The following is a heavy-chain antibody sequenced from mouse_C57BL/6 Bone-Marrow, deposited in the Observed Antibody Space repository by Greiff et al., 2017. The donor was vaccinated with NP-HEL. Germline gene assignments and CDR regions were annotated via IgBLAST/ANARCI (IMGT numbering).Heavy chain of an antibody. CDR1: GYTFTSYW. V-gene: IGHV1-69*01. CDR2: IDPSDSYT. J-gene: IGHJ4*01. Sequence: QVQLKQPGAELVMPGASVKLSCKASGYTFTSYWMPWVKQRPGQGLEWIGEIDPSDSYTNYTHKFKGKSTLTVDKSSSTAYMQLSSLTSEDSAVYYGARRWLLLGDYWGQGTSVTVSS. D-gene: IGHD2-3*01. CDR3: ARRWLLLGDY.